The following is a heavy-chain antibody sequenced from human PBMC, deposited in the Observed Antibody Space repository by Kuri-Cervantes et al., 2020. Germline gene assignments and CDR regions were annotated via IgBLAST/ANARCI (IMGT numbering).Heavy chain of an antibody. J-gene: IGHJ6*03. CDR2: ISSSSSYI. CDR1: GFTDSSYS. Sequence: GGSLKISCATSGFTDSSYSMNWVRQAPGKGLEWVSSISSSSSYIYYADSVKGRFTISRDNAKNTLYLQMNSLRAEDTAVYYCARGGPGPAATYYYYYMDVWGKGTTVTVSS. V-gene: IGHV3-21*01. D-gene: IGHD2-15*01. CDR3: ARGGPGPAATYYYYYMDV.